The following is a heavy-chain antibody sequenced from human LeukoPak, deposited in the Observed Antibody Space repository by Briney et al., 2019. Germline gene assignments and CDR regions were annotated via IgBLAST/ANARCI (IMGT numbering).Heavy chain of an antibody. Sequence: SETLSLNCAVYGGSFSGYYWSWIRQPPGKGLEWIGEINHSGSTNYNPSLKSRVTISVDTSKNQFSLKLSSVTAADTAVYYCARDLYGSGSSWGQGTLVTVSS. J-gene: IGHJ4*02. CDR1: GGSFSGYY. V-gene: IGHV4-34*01. CDR2: INHSGST. D-gene: IGHD3-10*01. CDR3: ARDLYGSGSS.